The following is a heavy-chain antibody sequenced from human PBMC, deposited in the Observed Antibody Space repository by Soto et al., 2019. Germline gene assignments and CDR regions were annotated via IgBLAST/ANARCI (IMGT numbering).Heavy chain of an antibody. Sequence: SETLSLTCTVSGGSISSGGYYWSWIRQHPGKGLEWIGYIYYSGSTYYKPSLKSRVNISVDTSKNKFSLKLRSVTAADTAVYYCARDLDSITMVRGVMNYGMDVWGQGTTVTVSS. D-gene: IGHD3-10*01. CDR2: IYYSGST. V-gene: IGHV4-31*03. CDR1: GGSISSGGYY. CDR3: ARDLDSITMVRGVMNYGMDV. J-gene: IGHJ6*02.